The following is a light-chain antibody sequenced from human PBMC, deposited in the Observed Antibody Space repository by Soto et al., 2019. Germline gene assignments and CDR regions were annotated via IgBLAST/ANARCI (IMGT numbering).Light chain of an antibody. J-gene: IGLJ1*01. CDR2: DVR. Sequence: QSVLTQPASVSGSPGQSIAISCTGTSSDVGGYNYVSWYQQHPGKAPKLLIFDVRNRPSGVSNRFSGSKSGNTASPTISWLQAEDEADYYCSSYTTSSTYVFGTGTKVTVL. CDR3: SSYTTSSTYV. CDR1: SSDVGGYNY. V-gene: IGLV2-14*01.